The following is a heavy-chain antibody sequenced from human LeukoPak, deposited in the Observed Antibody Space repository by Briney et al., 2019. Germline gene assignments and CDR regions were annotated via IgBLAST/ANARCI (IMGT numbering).Heavy chain of an antibody. CDR1: GGSISSSSSY. J-gene: IGHJ4*02. D-gene: IGHD5-24*01. V-gene: IGHV4-39*01. CDR3: ARHRSGWLQSYFDY. CDR2: IYYSGSS. Sequence: SETLSLTRSVSGGSISSSSSYWGWIRQPPGKGLEWIGGIYYSGSSFDNRALKSRSTISVDPSKNQFSLKLAPVPAPAPAVVFCARHRSGWLQSYFDYWGQGTLVTVSS.